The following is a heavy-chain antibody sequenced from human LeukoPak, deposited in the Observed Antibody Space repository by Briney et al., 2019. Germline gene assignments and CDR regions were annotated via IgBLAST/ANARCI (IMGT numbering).Heavy chain of an antibody. D-gene: IGHD5-24*01. V-gene: IGHV4-61*02. J-gene: IGHJ4*02. CDR1: GGSISSGSYY. Sequence: PSETLSLTCTVSGGSISSGSYYWSWIRQPAGKGLEWIGRIYTSGSTNYNPSLKSRVTISVDTSKNQFSLKLSSVTAADTAVYYCARGGDGPQDYWGQGTLVTVSS. CDR3: ARGGDGPQDY. CDR2: IYTSGST.